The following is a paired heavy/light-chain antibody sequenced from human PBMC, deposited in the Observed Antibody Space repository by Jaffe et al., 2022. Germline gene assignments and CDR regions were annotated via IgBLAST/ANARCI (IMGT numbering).Light chain of an antibody. J-gene: IGKJ5*01. CDR3: QQYYSYPIT. Sequence: AIRMTQSPSSLSASTGDRVTITCRASQGISSYLAWYQQKPGKAPKLLIYAASTLQSGVPSRFSGSGSGTDFTLTISCLQSEDFATYYCQQYYSYPITFGQGTRLEIK. V-gene: IGKV1-8*01. CDR2: AAS. CDR1: QGISSY.
Heavy chain of an antibody. CDR2: INPSGGST. D-gene: IGHD6-13*01. Sequence: QVQLVQSGAEVKKPGASVKVSCKASGYTFTSYYMHWVRQAPGQGLEWMGIINPSGGSTSYAQKFQGRVTMTRDTSTSTVYMELSSLRSEDTAVYYCARDRVAAAGTDLTWELWFDPWGQGTLVTVSS. V-gene: IGHV1-46*01. CDR1: GYTFTSYY. J-gene: IGHJ5*02. CDR3: ARDRVAAAGTDLTWELWFDP.